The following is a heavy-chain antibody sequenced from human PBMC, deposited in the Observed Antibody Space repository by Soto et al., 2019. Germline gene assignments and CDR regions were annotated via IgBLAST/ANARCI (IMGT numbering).Heavy chain of an antibody. CDR1: GYTFSAYY. Sequence: ASVKVSCKTSGYTFSAYYMHWVRQAPGQGLEWMGWINPKSGGTLYAQKFQGRVTVTRETSISTAYMELSRLRSDDTAVYYCARGGTFAYDTSGYSVYWGQGTLVTVSS. J-gene: IGHJ4*02. CDR3: ARGGTFAYDTSGYSVY. D-gene: IGHD3-22*01. V-gene: IGHV1-2*02. CDR2: INPKSGGT.